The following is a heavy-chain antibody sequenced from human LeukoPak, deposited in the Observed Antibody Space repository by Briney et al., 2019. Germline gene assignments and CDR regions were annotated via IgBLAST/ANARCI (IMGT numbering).Heavy chain of an antibody. J-gene: IGHJ4*02. V-gene: IGHV3-23*01. CDR1: GFTFSSYV. D-gene: IGHD3-3*01. CDR2: ISGSGGST. Sequence: HPGGSLRLSCAASGFTFSSYVMSWVRQTPGKGLEWVSAISGSGGSTYYADSVKGRFTISRDNAKNSLYLQMNSLRAEDTAVYYCAREKRSITIFGVVTYYFDYWGQGTLVTVSS. CDR3: AREKRSITIFGVVTYYFDY.